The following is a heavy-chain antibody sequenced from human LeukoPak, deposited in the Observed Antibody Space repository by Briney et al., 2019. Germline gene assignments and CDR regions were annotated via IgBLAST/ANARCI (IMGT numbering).Heavy chain of an antibody. CDR2: INHSGST. Sequence: SETLSLTCAVYGGSFSGYYWSWIRQPPGKGLEWIGEINHSGSTNYNPSLTSRVTISVDTSKNQFSLKLSSVTAADTAVYYCASPGATDAFDIWGQGTMVTVSS. V-gene: IGHV4-34*01. CDR1: GGSFSGYY. J-gene: IGHJ3*02. CDR3: ASPGATDAFDI.